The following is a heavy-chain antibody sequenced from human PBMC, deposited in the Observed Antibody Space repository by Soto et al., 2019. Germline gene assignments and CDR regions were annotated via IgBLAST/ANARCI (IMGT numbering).Heavy chain of an antibody. CDR2: VNWNGGST. J-gene: IGHJ4*02. CDR3: VRGASLNFDY. Sequence: EVQLVESGGGVLRPGGSLRLSCAAAGFTFDDYGMSWARQAPGKGLEWVSGVNWNGGSTGYADSVKGRFTISRDNAKNSLYLQMNSLRAEDTAFYYCVRGASLNFDYWGQGTLVTVSS. D-gene: IGHD1-26*01. CDR1: GFTFDDYG. V-gene: IGHV3-20*04.